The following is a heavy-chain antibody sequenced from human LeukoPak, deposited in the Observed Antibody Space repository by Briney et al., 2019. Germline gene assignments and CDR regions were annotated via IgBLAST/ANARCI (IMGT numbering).Heavy chain of an antibody. CDR2: IWYDGSNK. CDR3: AKDLEVTTVTTVEY. Sequence: GRSLRLSCAASGFTFSSYGMRWVRQAPGKGLEWVGVIWYDGSNKYYADSVKGRFTISRDNSKNTLYLQMNSLRDEDTAVYYCAKDLEVTTVTTVEYWGQGTLVTVSS. CDR1: GFTFSSYG. V-gene: IGHV3-33*06. D-gene: IGHD4-17*01. J-gene: IGHJ4*02.